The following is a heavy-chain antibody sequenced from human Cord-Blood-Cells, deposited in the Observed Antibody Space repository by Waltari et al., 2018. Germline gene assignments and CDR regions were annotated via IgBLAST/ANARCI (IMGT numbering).Heavy chain of an antibody. J-gene: IGHJ3*02. CDR3: ARDKAGTTQGAFDI. CDR2: ISYDGSNK. V-gene: IGHV3-30-3*01. Sequence: QVQLVESGGGVVQPGRSLRLSCAASGFTFSSYAMHWVRRAPGKGLGWGAVISYDGSNKYYADSVKGRFTISRDNSKTTRYLQMNSLRAEDTAVYYCARDKAGTTQGAFDIWGQGTMVTVSS. D-gene: IGHD1-1*01. CDR1: GFTFSSYA.